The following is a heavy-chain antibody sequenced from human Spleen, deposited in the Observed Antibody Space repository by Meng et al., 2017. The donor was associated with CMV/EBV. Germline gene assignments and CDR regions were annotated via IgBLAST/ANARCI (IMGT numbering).Heavy chain of an antibody. CDR3: ARGGDCGADCYFFDY. CDR2: IYSGGST. V-gene: IGHV3-53*01. D-gene: IGHD2-21*01. Sequence: ASGFTVRRNYMRWVRQAPGKGLEWVSVIYSGGSTYYADSVKGRFTVSRDNSKNTLYLQMNRLRAEDTAVYYCARGGDCGADCYFFDYWGQGTLVTVSS. CDR1: GFTVRRNY. J-gene: IGHJ4*02.